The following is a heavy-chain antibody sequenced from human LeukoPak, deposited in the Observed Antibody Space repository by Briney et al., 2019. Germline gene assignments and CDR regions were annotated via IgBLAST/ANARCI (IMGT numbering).Heavy chain of an antibody. CDR1: GFTFSSYS. D-gene: IGHD1-26*01. J-gene: IGHJ4*02. Sequence: GGSLRLSCAASGFTFSSYSMNWVRQAPGKGLEWVSSISSSSSYIYYADSVKGRFTISRDNAKNSLYLQMNSLRAEDTAVYYCARDSGASGSYSPFDCWGQGTLVTVCS. V-gene: IGHV3-21*01. CDR3: ARDSGASGSYSPFDC. CDR2: ISSSSSYI.